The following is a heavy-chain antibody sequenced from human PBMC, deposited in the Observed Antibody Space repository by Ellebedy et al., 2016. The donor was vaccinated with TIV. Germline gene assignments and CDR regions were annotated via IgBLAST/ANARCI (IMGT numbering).Heavy chain of an antibody. J-gene: IGHJ4*02. D-gene: IGHD4-23*01. CDR1: GGSFSGYY. CDR3: ARGRDYGGNAGYSDY. CDR2: VNHSGST. V-gene: IGHV4-34*01. Sequence: SETLSLTXAVYGGSFSGYYWSWIRQPPGKGLEWIGEVNHSGSTNYNPSLKSRVTVSVDTSKNQFSLKVSSVTAADTAVYYCARGRDYGGNAGYSDYWGQGTLVTVSS.